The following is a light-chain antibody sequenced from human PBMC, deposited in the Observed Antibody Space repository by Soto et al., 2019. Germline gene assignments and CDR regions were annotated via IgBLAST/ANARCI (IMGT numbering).Light chain of an antibody. CDR2: RNN. J-gene: IGLJ1*01. CDR1: SSNIGSNY. V-gene: IGLV1-47*01. CDR3: AAWDDSLNGYV. Sequence: QSVLTQPPSASGTPGQRVTISCSGSSSNIGSNYVYWYHQLPGTAPKLVIYRNNQRPSGVPDRISGSKSGTSASLAISGLRSEDEADYYCAAWDDSLNGYVFATGTKLTVL.